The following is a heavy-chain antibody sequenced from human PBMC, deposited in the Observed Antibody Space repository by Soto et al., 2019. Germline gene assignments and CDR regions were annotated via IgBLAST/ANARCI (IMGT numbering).Heavy chain of an antibody. J-gene: IGHJ3*02. CDR1: GYTFSSHV. CDR2: ISAYNGNT. V-gene: IGHV1-18*01. Sequence: GAPVKVSCTASGYTFSSHVITGVRQAPGQGLEWMGWISAYNGNTNYAQKLQGRVTMTTDTSTSTAYMELRSLRSDDTAVYYCATQDSGYDLAFGTWGQGTMVTVSS. CDR3: ATQDSGYDLAFGT. D-gene: IGHD5-12*01.